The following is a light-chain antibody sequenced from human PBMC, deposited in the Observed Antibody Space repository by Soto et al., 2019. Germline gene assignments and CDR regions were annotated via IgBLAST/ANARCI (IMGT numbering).Light chain of an antibody. J-gene: IGKJ1*01. Sequence: EIVLTQSPDTLSLSPGERATLSCRASQSVSGSYLAWYQHKPGQAPSLLIYGASSRATGIPDRFSGSGSGTDFILTISRVEPEDFAEYYCQQYGSSRTFGQGTKVEIK. CDR3: QQYGSSRT. CDR1: QSVSGSY. V-gene: IGKV3-20*01. CDR2: GAS.